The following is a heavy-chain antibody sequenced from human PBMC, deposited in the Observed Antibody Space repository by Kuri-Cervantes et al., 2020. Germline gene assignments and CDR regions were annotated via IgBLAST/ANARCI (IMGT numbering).Heavy chain of an antibody. CDR1: GFTFDDYA. J-gene: IGHJ4*02. CDR2: LNWNNDNI. D-gene: IGHD6-19*01. CDR3: AKAGRGLVHHYFDY. V-gene: IGHV3-9*01. Sequence: GGSLRLSCEASGFTFDDYAMHWVRQAPGKGLEWVAGLNWNNDNIGYADSVKGRFIISRDNSKNTLYLQMNSLRAEDTAVYCCAKAGRGLVHHYFDYWGQGTLVTVSS.